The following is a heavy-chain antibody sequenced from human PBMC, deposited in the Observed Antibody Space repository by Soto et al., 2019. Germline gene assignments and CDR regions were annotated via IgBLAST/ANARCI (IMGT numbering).Heavy chain of an antibody. CDR1: GFTFSSYG. CDR3: AKLGSSGWYKDY. V-gene: IGHV3-30*18. Sequence: GGSLRLSCAASGFTFSSYGMHWVRQAPGKGLEWVAVISYDGSNKYYADSVKGRFTISRDNSKNTLYLQMNSLRAEDTAVYYCAKLGSSGWYKDYWGQGALVTVSS. CDR2: ISYDGSNK. D-gene: IGHD6-19*01. J-gene: IGHJ4*02.